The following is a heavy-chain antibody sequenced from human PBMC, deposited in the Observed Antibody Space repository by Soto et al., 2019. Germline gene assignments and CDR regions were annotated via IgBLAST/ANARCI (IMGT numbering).Heavy chain of an antibody. CDR3: AKNYYESGSYYLFDA. CDR2: ISASSRST. V-gene: IGHV3-23*01. J-gene: IGHJ5*02. Sequence: AGGSLRLSCAASDFTFGDFAMSWVRQAPGKGLEWVASISASSRSTYYADSVRGRFSISRDNSKNTLVLQMNILTAADTALYFCAKNYYESGSYYLFDAWGQGTQVTVSS. D-gene: IGHD3-10*01. CDR1: DFTFGDFA.